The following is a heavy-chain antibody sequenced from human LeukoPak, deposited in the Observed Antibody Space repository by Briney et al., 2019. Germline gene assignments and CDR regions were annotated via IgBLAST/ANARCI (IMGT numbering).Heavy chain of an antibody. Sequence: GASVKVSCKASGYTFTSYGISWVRQALGQGLEWMGWISAYNGNTNYAQKLQGRVTMTTDTSTSTAYMELRSLRSDDTAVYYCARDSAGWFGELLPDYWGQGTLVTVSS. J-gene: IGHJ4*02. V-gene: IGHV1-18*04. CDR1: GYTFTSYG. CDR2: ISAYNGNT. D-gene: IGHD3-10*01. CDR3: ARDSAGWFGELLPDY.